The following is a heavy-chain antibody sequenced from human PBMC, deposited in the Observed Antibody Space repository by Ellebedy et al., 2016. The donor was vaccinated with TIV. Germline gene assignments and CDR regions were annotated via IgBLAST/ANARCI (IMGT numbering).Heavy chain of an antibody. Sequence: SETLSLXXAVSGAPPGNSYWSWIRQHPGKDLEWIGEVTHTGGTNYNPSFESRVSMSLDTSENQFSLRLNSVTAADTAVYYCARGFPAAWELAGAWGQGTLVTVSA. V-gene: IGHV4-34*01. CDR2: VTHTGGT. CDR1: GAPPGNSY. CDR3: ARGFPAAWELAGA. D-gene: IGHD6-19*01. J-gene: IGHJ4*02.